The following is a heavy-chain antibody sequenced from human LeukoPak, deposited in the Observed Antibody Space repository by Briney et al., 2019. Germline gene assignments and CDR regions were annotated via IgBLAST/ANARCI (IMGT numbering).Heavy chain of an antibody. CDR1: GGSISSYY. D-gene: IGHD2-21*01. J-gene: IGHJ4*02. CDR3: ARVGRDYCGGDCYRYYFDY. V-gene: IGHV4-4*07. CDR2: IYTSGST. Sequence: SETLSLTCTVSGGSISSYYWSWIRQPAGKGLEWIGRIYTSGSTNYNPSLKSRVTMSVDTSKNQFSLKLSSVTAADTAVYYCARVGRDYCGGDCYRYYFDYWGQGTLVTVSS.